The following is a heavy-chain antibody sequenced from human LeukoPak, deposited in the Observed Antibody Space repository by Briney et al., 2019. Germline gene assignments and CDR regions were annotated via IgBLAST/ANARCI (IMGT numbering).Heavy chain of an antibody. CDR3: AKDSLAEFQEAVAGTGAFDY. CDR1: GFTFSSYS. D-gene: IGHD6-19*01. J-gene: IGHJ4*02. Sequence: GGSLRLPCAASGFTFSSYSIHWVRQAPGKGLEWVAFIRYDGSNKYYADSVKGRFTISRDNSKNTLYLQMNSLRAEDTAVYYCAKDSLAEFQEAVAGTGAFDYWGQGTLVTVSS. CDR2: IRYDGSNK. V-gene: IGHV3-30*02.